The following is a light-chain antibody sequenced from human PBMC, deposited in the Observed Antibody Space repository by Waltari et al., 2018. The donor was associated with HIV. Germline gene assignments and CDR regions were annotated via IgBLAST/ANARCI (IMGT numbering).Light chain of an antibody. Sequence: DIQLTQSPSSLSASVGDRVTITCRASQGISNSLAWYQQKPGKAPKLLLYAASTLESGVPSRFSGSGSGTDYTLTISSLQPDDFASYHCQQYYSLPPGTFGQGTMVEI. V-gene: IGKV1-NL1*01. CDR1: QGISNS. CDR3: QQYYSLPPGT. CDR2: AAS. J-gene: IGKJ1*01.